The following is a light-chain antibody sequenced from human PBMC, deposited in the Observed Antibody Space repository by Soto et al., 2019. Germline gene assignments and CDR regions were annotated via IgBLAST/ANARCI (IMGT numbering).Light chain of an antibody. CDR3: LQVANFPRT. J-gene: IGKJ1*01. V-gene: IGKV1-12*01. CDR2: AAT. Sequence: EIQMTQSPSSVSASVGDTVTITCRASQDINSRLAWFQQQPGRPPKYVIQAATMLQSGFPSRFAGSGSGRDFTLTIHTLQPEDSATYYCLQVANFPRTFGQGTKVG. CDR1: QDINSR.